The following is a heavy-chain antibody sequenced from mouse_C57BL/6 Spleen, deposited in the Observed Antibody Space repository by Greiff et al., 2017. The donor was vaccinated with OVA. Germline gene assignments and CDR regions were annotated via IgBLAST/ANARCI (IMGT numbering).Heavy chain of an antibody. V-gene: IGHV1-7*01. D-gene: IGHD1-1*02. CDR2: INPSSGYT. J-gene: IGHJ4*01. CDR3: ARTTGVEYYAMDY. Sequence: QVQLQQSGAELAKPGASVKLSCKASGYTFTSYWMHWVKQRPGQGLEWIGYINPSSGYTKYNQKFKDKATLTADKSSSTAYMQLSSLTYEDSAVXYCARTTGVEYYAMDYWGQGTSVTVSS. CDR1: GYTFTSYW.